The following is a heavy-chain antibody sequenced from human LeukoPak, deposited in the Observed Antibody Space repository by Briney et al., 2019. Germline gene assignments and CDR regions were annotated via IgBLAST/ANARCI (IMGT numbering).Heavy chain of an antibody. V-gene: IGHV3-48*03. Sequence: GGSLRLSCAASAFTFSTYEMNWVRQAPGKGLEWVSYISSSGSTIYYADSVKGRFTISRDNSKNSLYLQMNSLRTEDTALYYCAKEGDGYHWGQGTMVTVSS. CDR2: ISSSGSTI. D-gene: IGHD5-24*01. J-gene: IGHJ3*01. CDR3: AKEGDGYH. CDR1: AFTFSTYE.